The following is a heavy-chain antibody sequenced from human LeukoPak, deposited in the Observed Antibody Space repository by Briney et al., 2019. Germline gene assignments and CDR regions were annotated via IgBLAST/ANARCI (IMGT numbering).Heavy chain of an antibody. CDR3: ARELHSGSYYFDY. D-gene: IGHD1-26*01. CDR2: IYHSGST. CDR1: GYSISSNYY. V-gene: IGHV4-38-2*02. J-gene: IGHJ4*02. Sequence: SETLSLTCTVSGYSISSNYYWGWIRQPPGKGLEWIGSIYHSGSTYYNPSLKSRVTISVDTSKNQFSLKLSSVTAADTAVYYCARELHSGSYYFDYWGQGTLVTVSS.